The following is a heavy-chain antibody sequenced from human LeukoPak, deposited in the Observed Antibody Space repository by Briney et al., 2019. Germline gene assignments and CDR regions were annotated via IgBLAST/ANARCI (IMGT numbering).Heavy chain of an antibody. V-gene: IGHV3-30*04. CDR3: ARDWIAAIVDY. CDR1: GFTFSSYA. CDR2: ISYDGSNK. J-gene: IGHJ4*02. Sequence: GRSLRLSCAASGFTFSSYAMHWVRQAPGKGLEWVAVISYDGSNKYYADSVKGRFTISRDNSKNTLYLQMNSLRAEDTAVYYCARDWIAAIVDYWGQGTLVTVS. D-gene: IGHD6-13*01.